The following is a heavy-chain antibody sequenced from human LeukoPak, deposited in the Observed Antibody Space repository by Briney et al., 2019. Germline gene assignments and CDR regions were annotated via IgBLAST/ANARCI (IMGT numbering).Heavy chain of an antibody. Sequence: GESLKISCKSSGYSFTNYWIGWVRQMPGKGLEWMGIIYPGDSDTKYSPSFQGQVTTSADKSISTAYLQWSSLKASDTAMYYCARRSQMATIDFDYWGQGTLVTVSS. D-gene: IGHD5-24*01. CDR1: GYSFTNYW. CDR2: IYPGDSDT. V-gene: IGHV5-51*01. J-gene: IGHJ4*02. CDR3: ARRSQMATIDFDY.